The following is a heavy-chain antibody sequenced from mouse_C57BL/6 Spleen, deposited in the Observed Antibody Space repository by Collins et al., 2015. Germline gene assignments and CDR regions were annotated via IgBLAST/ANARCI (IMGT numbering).Heavy chain of an antibody. CDR3: ARWRTRYGNVFDY. Sequence: QIQLVQSGPELKKPGETVRISCKASGYTFTTAGMQWVQKMPGKGLKWIGWINTHSGVPKYAEDFKGRFAFSLETSASTAYLQISNLKNEDTATYFCARWRTRYGNVFDYWGQGTTLTVSS. CDR2: INTHSGVP. J-gene: IGHJ2*01. CDR1: GYTFTTAG. V-gene: IGHV9-4*02. D-gene: IGHD2-10*02.